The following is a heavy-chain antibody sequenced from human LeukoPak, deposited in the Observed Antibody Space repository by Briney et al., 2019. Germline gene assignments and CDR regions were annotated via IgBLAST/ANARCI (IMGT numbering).Heavy chain of an antibody. J-gene: IGHJ4*02. CDR3: AKVTEIRYFDWLLDY. Sequence: GGSLRLSCAASGFTFSSYAMSWVRQAPGKGLEWVSAISGGGGSTYYADSVKGRFTISRDNSKNTLYLQMNSLRAEDTAVYYCAKVTEIRYFDWLLDYWGQGTLVTVSS. V-gene: IGHV3-23*01. CDR2: ISGGGGST. D-gene: IGHD3-9*01. CDR1: GFTFSSYA.